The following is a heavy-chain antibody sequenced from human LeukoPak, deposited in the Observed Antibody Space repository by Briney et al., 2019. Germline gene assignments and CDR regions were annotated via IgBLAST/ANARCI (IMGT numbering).Heavy chain of an antibody. CDR1: GFTFSNYG. V-gene: IGHV3-30*18. D-gene: IGHD6-19*01. J-gene: IGHJ4*02. CDR2: ISYDGTNK. CDR3: AKDRSTGWYGGFDY. Sequence: GRSLILTCTASGFTFSNYGMHWVRQAPGKGLEWVAFISYDGTNKHYADSVKGRFSISRDTSDYTLYLQMNSLRADDTAVYYCAKDRSTGWYGGFDYWGQGTLVTVSS.